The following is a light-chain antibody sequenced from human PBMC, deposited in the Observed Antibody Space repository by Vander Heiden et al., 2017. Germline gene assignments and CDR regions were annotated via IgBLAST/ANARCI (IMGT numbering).Light chain of an antibody. J-gene: IGLJ2*01. CDR1: SLRNYY. CDR2: GNN. CDR3: SSRDTSGDHVV. Sequence: SSELTQDPAVSVAFGQTVRITCQGDSLRNYYASWYLQKPGQAPVLVIYGNNNRPSGIPDRFSGSSSGDTTSLTITGAQAGDEADYYCSSRDTSGDHVVFGGGTKLTVL. V-gene: IGLV3-19*01.